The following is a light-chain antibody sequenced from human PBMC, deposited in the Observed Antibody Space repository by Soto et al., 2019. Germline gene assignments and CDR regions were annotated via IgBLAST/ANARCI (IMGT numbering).Light chain of an antibody. J-gene: IGKJ5*01. CDR2: GAS. Sequence: EIVLTQSPGTLSLSPGERATLSCMASQSVSSTYLAWYQQKPGQAPRLLIFGASSRATGIPDRFSGSGSGTDFTLTISSLQPDDFATYYCQQYNTYSTFGQGTRLEIK. V-gene: IGKV3-20*01. CDR1: QSVSSTY. CDR3: QQYNTYST.